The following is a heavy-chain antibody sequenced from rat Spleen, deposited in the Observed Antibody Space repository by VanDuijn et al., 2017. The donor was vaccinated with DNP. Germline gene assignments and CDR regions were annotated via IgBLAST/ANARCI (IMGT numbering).Heavy chain of an antibody. CDR1: GFTFSTYW. D-gene: IGHD3-7*01. J-gene: IGHJ2*01. CDR2: INTDGGNT. CDR3: ARSGRSFDY. Sequence: EVQLVETGGGLVQPGRSLKLSCVASGFTFSTYWMFWVRQAPGKGLEWVASINTDGGNTYYPDSGKGRFTISRDNAKNTQYLQMDSLRSEDTATYYCARSGRSFDYWGQGVMVTVSS. V-gene: IGHV5-58*01.